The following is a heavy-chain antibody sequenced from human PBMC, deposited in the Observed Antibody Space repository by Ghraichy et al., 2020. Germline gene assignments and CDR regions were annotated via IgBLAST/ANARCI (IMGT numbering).Heavy chain of an antibody. J-gene: IGHJ4*02. CDR3: ARGKRYSYGYGDY. Sequence: GSLRLSCAVYGGSFSGYYWSWIRQPPGKGLEWIGEINHSGSTNYNPSLKSRVTISVDTSKNQFSLKLSSVTAADTAVYYCARGKRYSYGYGDYWGQGTLVTVSS. D-gene: IGHD5-18*01. CDR1: GGSFSGYY. V-gene: IGHV4-34*01. CDR2: INHSGST.